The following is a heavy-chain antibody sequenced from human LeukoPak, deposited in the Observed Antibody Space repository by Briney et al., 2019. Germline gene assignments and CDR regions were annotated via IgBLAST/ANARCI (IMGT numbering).Heavy chain of an antibody. J-gene: IGHJ4*02. CDR3: ARLAESYSYGFGD. V-gene: IGHV3-21*04. D-gene: IGHD5-18*01. CDR2: ISSSSSYI. CDR1: GFTFSSYS. Sequence: PGGSLRLSCAASGFTFSSYSMNWVRQAPGKGLEWVSSISSSSSYIYYADSVKGRFIISRDNAKNSLYLQMNSLRSEDTAVYYCARLAESYSYGFGDWGQGTLVTVSS.